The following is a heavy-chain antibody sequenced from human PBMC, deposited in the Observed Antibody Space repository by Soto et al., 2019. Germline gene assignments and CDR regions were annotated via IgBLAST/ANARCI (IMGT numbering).Heavy chain of an antibody. Sequence: QVQLQQWGAGLLKPSETLSLTCAVYGGSFSGYYWSWIRQPPGKGLEWIGEINHSGRTNYNPSLKSRVTISVDTSKNQFSLKLSSVTAADTAVYYCARGKVVRGLPPPYYCRGIDVWGQGTTVTVSS. CDR2: INHSGRT. V-gene: IGHV4-34*01. D-gene: IGHD3-10*01. CDR1: GGSFSGYY. J-gene: IGHJ6*02. CDR3: ARGKVVRGLPPPYYCRGIDV.